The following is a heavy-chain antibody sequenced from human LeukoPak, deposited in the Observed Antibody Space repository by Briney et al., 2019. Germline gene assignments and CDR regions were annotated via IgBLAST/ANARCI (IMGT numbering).Heavy chain of an antibody. CDR2: IYSGGST. CDR1: GFTVSSNY. Sequence: GGSLRLSCAASGFTVSSNYMSWVRQAPGKGLEWVSVIYSGGSTYYADSVKGRFTVSRDNAKKSLYLQMNSLRAEDTAVYYCARAKYDSSGYYYSGFDIWGQGTMVTVSS. D-gene: IGHD3-22*01. J-gene: IGHJ3*02. CDR3: ARAKYDSSGYYYSGFDI. V-gene: IGHV3-53*03.